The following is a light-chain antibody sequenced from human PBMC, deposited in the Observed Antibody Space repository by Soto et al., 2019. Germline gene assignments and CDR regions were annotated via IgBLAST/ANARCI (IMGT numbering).Light chain of an antibody. J-gene: IGKJ1*01. Sequence: IQMTQSPSTLSASVGDRVTISCRASHTIISWLAWYQQKPGKAPKLLIYKASTLKSGVPSRFSGSGSGTEFTLTISSLQPDDFATYYCQHYNSYSEAFGQGTKV. CDR3: QHYNSYSEA. CDR2: KAS. V-gene: IGKV1-5*03. CDR1: HTIISW.